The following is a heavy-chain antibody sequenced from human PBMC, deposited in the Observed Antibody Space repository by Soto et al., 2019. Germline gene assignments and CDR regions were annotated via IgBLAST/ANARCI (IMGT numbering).Heavy chain of an antibody. CDR3: TTSAYYGFWSGYPERFQH. CDR2: IKSKTDGGTI. V-gene: IGHV3-15*01. J-gene: IGHJ1*01. CDR1: GFTFSNAW. D-gene: IGHD3-3*01. Sequence: VSGGGLVEPGGSLRLSCAASGFTFSNAWMSWVRQAPGKGLEWVGRIKSKTDGGTIEYAAPVKDRFTISRDDSKNTLYLQMNSLKSEGTAVYYCTTSAYYGFWSGYPERFQHWGQGTLVTVSS.